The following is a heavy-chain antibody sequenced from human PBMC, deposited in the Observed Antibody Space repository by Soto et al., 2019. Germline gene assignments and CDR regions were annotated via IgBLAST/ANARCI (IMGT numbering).Heavy chain of an antibody. D-gene: IGHD6-19*01. J-gene: IGHJ4*02. CDR1: GGSFSGYY. Sequence: PSETLSLTCAVYGGSFSGYYWSWIRQPPGKGLEWIGEINHSGSTNYNPSLKSRVTISVDTSKNQFSLKLSSVTAADTAVYYCARAPYSSGVDYWGQGTLVTVS. CDR2: INHSGST. V-gene: IGHV4-34*01. CDR3: ARAPYSSGVDY.